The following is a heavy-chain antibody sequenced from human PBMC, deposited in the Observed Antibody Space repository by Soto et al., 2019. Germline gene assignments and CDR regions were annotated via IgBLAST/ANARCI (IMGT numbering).Heavy chain of an antibody. Sequence: QVQLVESGGGVVQPGRSLRLSCAASGFTFSSYAMHWVRQAPGKGLEWVAVISYDGSNKYYADSVKRRFTISRDNSKNRLYLQMTSLRAEDTGVYYCARDCSSTSCRYGMDVWGQGTTVTVSS. CDR3: ARDCSSTSCRYGMDV. J-gene: IGHJ6*02. V-gene: IGHV3-30-3*01. CDR1: GFTFSSYA. D-gene: IGHD2-2*01. CDR2: ISYDGSNK.